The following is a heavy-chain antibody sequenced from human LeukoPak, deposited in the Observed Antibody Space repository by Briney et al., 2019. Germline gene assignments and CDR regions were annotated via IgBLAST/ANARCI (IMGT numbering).Heavy chain of an antibody. CDR2: ISSSSSYI. D-gene: IGHD3-16*01. J-gene: IGHJ6*01. V-gene: IGHV3-21*01. CDR1: GFTFSSYS. Sequence: PGGSLRLSCAASGFTFSSYSMNWVRQAPGKGLEWVSSISSSSSYIYYADSVKGRFTISRDNAKNSLYLQMNSLRAEDTAVYYCARRGEKWGSGYYYGMDVWGQGPTVPVSS. CDR3: ARRGEKWGSGYYYGMDV.